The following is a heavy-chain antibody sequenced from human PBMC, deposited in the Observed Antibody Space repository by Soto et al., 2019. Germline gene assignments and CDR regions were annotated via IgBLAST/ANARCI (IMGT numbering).Heavy chain of an antibody. V-gene: IGHV4-59*01. J-gene: IGHJ4*02. CDR2: IFDNGDV. D-gene: IGHD3-16*01. CDR1: GVSSTSFY. CDR3: ARGWGSKWYYFYS. Sequence: QVRLQESGPGLVRPSETLSLTCTVSGVSSTSFYWSWIRQSPGKGLEWIGYIFDNGDVKYNPSLMSRLTMSIDMSKNEFSLRLKSVTAADTALYYCARGWGSKWYYFYSWGEGTLVTVSS.